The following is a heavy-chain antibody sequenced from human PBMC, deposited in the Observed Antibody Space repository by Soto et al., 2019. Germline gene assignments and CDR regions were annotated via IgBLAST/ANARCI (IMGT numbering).Heavy chain of an antibody. J-gene: IGHJ6*02. CDR2: IFSSDVK. CDR1: EFSLSNTRMG. CDR3: ARISDYYYYGMDV. Sequence: QVTLKESGPVLVKPTETLTLTCTVSEFSLSNTRMGVSWIRQPPGKALEWLAHIFSSDVKSYTTSLKSRLTTSKDTSKSQVVLTMTNMDPVDTATYYCARISDYYYYGMDVWGQGTTVTVSS. V-gene: IGHV2-26*01.